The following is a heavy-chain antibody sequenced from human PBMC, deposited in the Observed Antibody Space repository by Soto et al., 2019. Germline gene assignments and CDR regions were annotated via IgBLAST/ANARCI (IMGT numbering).Heavy chain of an antibody. D-gene: IGHD3-3*01. J-gene: IGHJ5*02. CDR2: IFWDGDK. CDR3: AHRATMTIFGLIIAHGIWFDP. V-gene: IGHV2-5*02. CDR1: GVSLSTSGAA. Sequence: QINLIESGPTLVKPTQTLTLTCTLSGVSLSTSGAALGWVRQPPGRALERLALIFWDGDKRYTASPGNGLTITKYTSMTPVVLTLDIVDPADTATYYCAHRATMTIFGLIIAHGIWFDPWGQGTRVIVSS.